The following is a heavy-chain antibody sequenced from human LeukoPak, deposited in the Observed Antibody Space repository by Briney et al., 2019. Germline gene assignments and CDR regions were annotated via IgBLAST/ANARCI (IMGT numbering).Heavy chain of an antibody. CDR3: AREQYGEHYFDY. CDR1: GFTFSSFA. CDR2: ISYDGRHK. D-gene: IGHD4-17*01. V-gene: IGHV3-30*04. Sequence: PGMSLRLSCAASGFTFSSFAMHWVRRAPGKGLEGVAVISYDGRHKYYGDSVKGQFTISRDNSKNTLYVQMNSLRAEDTAVYYCAREQYGEHYFDYWDQGTLVTVSS. J-gene: IGHJ4*02.